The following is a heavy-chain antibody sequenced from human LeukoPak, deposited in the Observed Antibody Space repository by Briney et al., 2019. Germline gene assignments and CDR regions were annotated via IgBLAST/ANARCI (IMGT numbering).Heavy chain of an antibody. CDR3: AREKTDSSGDAFDI. CDR1: GFTFSSYG. V-gene: IGHV3-33*01. CDR2: IWYDGSNK. D-gene: IGHD3-22*01. J-gene: IGHJ3*02. Sequence: LSGRSLRLSCAASGFTFSSYGMHWVRQAPGKGLEWVAVIWYDGSNKYYADSVKGRFTISRDNSKNTLYLQMNSLRAEDTAVYYCAREKTDSSGDAFDIWGQGTMVTVSS.